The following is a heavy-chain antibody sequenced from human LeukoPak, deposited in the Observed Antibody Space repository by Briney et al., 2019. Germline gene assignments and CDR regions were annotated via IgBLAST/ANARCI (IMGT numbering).Heavy chain of an antibody. V-gene: IGHV4-61*02. D-gene: IGHD2-15*01. CDR2: IYTSGST. J-gene: IGHJ3*02. Sequence: SETLSLTCTVSSGPISSGSYYWSWIRQPAGKGLEWIGRIYTSGSTNYNPSLKSRVTISVDTSKNQFSLKLSSVTAADTAVYYCAREGYCSGGSCYSDAFDIWGQGTMVTVSS. CDR3: AREGYCSGGSCYSDAFDI. CDR1: SGPISSGSYY.